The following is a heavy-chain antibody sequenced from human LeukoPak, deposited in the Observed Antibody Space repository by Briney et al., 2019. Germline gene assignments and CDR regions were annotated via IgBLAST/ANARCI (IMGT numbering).Heavy chain of an antibody. J-gene: IGHJ5*02. Sequence: SETLSLTCTVSGGSISSYYWSWIRQPPGKGLEWIGYIYYSGSTNYNPSLKSRVTISVDTSKNQFSLKLSSVTAADTAVYYCARHLSSWSRGGTNWFDPWGQGTLVTVSS. CDR1: GGSISSYY. CDR2: IYYSGST. V-gene: IGHV4-59*08. CDR3: ARHLSSWSRGGTNWFDP. D-gene: IGHD6-13*01.